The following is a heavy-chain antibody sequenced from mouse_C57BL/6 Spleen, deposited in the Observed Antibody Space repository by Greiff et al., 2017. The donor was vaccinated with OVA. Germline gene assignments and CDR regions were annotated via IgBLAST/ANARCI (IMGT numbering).Heavy chain of an antibody. CDR3: ARDYYGSSYVVAY. Sequence: QVQLQQPGAELVMPGASVKLSCKASGYTFTSYWMHWVKQRPGQGLEWIGEIDPSDSYTNYNQKFKGKSTLTVDKSSSTAYMQLSSLTSEDSAVYYCARDYYGSSYVVAYWGQGTLVTVSA. D-gene: IGHD1-1*01. CDR1: GYTFTSYW. J-gene: IGHJ3*01. V-gene: IGHV1-69*01. CDR2: IDPSDSYT.